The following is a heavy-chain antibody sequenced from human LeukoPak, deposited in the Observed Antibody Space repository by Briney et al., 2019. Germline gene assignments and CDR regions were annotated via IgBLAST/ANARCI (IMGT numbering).Heavy chain of an antibody. CDR2: IWYDGGNK. CDR3: AKDAKVPYSNYVNWFDP. V-gene: IGHV3-33*06. J-gene: IGHJ5*02. CDR1: GFTFSSYG. Sequence: PGRSLRLSCAASGFTFSSYGMHWVRQAPGKGLEWVAVIWYDGGNKYYADSVKGRFTISRDNSKNTLYLQMNSLRAEDTAVYYCAKDAKVPYSNYVNWFDPWGQGTLVTVSS. D-gene: IGHD4-11*01.